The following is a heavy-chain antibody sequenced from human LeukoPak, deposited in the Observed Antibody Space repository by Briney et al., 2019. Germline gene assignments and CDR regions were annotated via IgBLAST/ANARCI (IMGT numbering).Heavy chain of an antibody. Sequence: SETLSLTCTVSGGSISSHYWSWIRQPPGKGLEWIGYIFYGGSTNYNPSLKSRVTISVDTSKNQSSLKLSSVTAADTAVYYCARSIVDFWSGRSYYFDYWGQGTLVTVSS. J-gene: IGHJ4*02. D-gene: IGHD3-3*01. CDR2: IFYGGST. CDR3: ARSIVDFWSGRSYYFDY. CDR1: GGSISSHY. V-gene: IGHV4-59*11.